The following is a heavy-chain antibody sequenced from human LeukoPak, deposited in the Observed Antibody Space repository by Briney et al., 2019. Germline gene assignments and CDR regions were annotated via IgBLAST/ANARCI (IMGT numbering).Heavy chain of an antibody. CDR2: IYYSGAT. Sequence: SETLSLTCTVSGDSISSSSYYWGWIRQPPGKGLEWIGTIYYSGATYYNPSLRSRVTISVDTSKNQYSLKLTSVTAADTAGHYCARLFYWGQGSLVTVSS. CDR3: ARLFY. J-gene: IGHJ4*02. CDR1: GDSISSSSYY. V-gene: IGHV4-39*01.